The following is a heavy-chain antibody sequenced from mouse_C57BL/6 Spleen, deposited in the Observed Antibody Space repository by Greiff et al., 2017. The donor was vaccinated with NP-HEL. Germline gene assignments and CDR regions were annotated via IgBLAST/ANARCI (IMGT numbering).Heavy chain of an antibody. CDR2: INYDGSST. CDR1: GFTFSDYY. CDR3: ARGDYGNSFDY. V-gene: IGHV5-16*01. Sequence: EVNVVESEGGLVQPGSSMKLSCTASGFTFSDYYMAWVRQVPEKGLEWVANINYDGSSTYYLDSLKSRFIISRDNAKNILYLQMSSLKSEDTATYYCARGDYGNSFDYWGQGTTLTVSS. J-gene: IGHJ2*01. D-gene: IGHD2-1*01.